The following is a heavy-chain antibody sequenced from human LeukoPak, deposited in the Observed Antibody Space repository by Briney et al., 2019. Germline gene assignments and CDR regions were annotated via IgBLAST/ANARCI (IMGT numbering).Heavy chain of an antibody. J-gene: IGHJ6*03. CDR1: GGSFSGYY. Sequence: PSETLSLTCAVYGGSFSGYYWSWIRQPPGKGLEWIGEINHSGSTNYNPSLKSRATISVDTSKNQFSLKLSSVTAADTAVYYCARVGYYDFWSGSPYYYMDVWGKGTTVTVSS. CDR2: INHSGST. V-gene: IGHV4-34*01. CDR3: ARVGYYDFWSGSPYYYMDV. D-gene: IGHD3-3*01.